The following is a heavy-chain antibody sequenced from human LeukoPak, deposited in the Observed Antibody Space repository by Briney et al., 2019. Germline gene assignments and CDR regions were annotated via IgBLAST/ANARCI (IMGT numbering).Heavy chain of an antibody. J-gene: IGHJ6*03. V-gene: IGHV4-61*02. CDR3: ARGCPGIKWLRGYYYMDV. CDR1: GGSISSGSYY. Sequence: SETLSLTCTVSGGSISSGSYYWSWIRQPAGKGLEWIGRIYTSGSTNYNPSLKSRVTISVDTSKNQSSLKLSSVTAADTAVYYCARGCPGIKWLRGYYYMDVWGKGTTVTVSS. D-gene: IGHD5-12*01. CDR2: IYTSGST.